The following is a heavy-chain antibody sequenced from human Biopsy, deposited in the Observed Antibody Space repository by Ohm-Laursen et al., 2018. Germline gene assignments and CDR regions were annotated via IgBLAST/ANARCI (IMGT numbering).Heavy chain of an antibody. J-gene: IGHJ4*02. D-gene: IGHD1-26*01. V-gene: IGHV1-69*13. Sequence: SVKVSCKGSGGSFNSLDLSWVRQAPGQGLEWLGGIIPFSGTINYAQAFRGRVAITADESTSTVYLDLSSLRSGDTAVYYCARDRSSGSYSPSDYWGQGTLVTVSS. CDR3: ARDRSSGSYSPSDY. CDR1: GGSFNSLD. CDR2: IIPFSGTI.